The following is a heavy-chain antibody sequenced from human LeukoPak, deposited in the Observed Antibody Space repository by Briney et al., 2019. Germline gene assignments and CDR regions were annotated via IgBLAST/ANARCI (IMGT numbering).Heavy chain of an antibody. CDR2: ISSSSSYI. CDR1: GFTFSRYS. J-gene: IGHJ4*02. D-gene: IGHD3-22*01. CDR3: ARADSSGYSSSYYFDY. V-gene: IGHV3-21*01. Sequence: PGGSLRLSCAASGFTFSRYSLSWVRQAPGKGLEWVSSISSSSSYIYYADSVKGRFTISRDNAKNSLYLQMNSLRAEDTAVYYCARADSSGYSSSYYFDYWGQGTLVTVSS.